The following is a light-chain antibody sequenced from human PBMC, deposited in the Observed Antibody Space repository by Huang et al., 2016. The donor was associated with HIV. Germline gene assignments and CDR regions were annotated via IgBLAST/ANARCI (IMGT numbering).Light chain of an antibody. J-gene: IGKJ3*01. V-gene: IGKV1-39*01. Sequence: DIQMTQSPSSLSASVGDRVTITCRASQSISTYLNWYQQKPGKAHKLLIYAASTLQSGVPSRFSGSGSGTDFTLTISSLQPEDVATYYCQQTYSTLTFGPGTKVDIK. CDR1: QSISTY. CDR3: QQTYSTLT. CDR2: AAS.